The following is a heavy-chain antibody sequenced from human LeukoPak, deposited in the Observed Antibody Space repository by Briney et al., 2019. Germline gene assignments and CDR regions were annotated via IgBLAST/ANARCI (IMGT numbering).Heavy chain of an antibody. D-gene: IGHD2-21*02. V-gene: IGHV5-51*01. CDR2: IYPGDSDT. J-gene: IGHJ4*02. Sequence: GESLKISCKGSGYSFTSYWIGWVRQMPGKGLEWMGIIYPGDSDTRYSLSFQGQVTISADKSISTAYLQWSSLKASDTAMYYCARRLAYCGGDCYPYYFDYWGQGTLVTVSS. CDR1: GYSFTSYW. CDR3: ARRLAYCGGDCYPYYFDY.